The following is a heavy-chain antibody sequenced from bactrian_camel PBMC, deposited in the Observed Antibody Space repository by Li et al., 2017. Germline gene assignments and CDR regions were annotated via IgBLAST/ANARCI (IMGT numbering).Heavy chain of an antibody. CDR2: IDSSGGT. Sequence: HVQLVESGGGSVQAGGSLRLSCVVSGYTSSSNYNCMAWFRQAPGKEREGVAAIDSSGGTRYADSMKGRFTISKDNAKNTLYLQMNGLKPEDTAMYYCAAAAIGDGCPIDFPYWGHGTQVTVS. CDR3: AAAAIGDGCPIDFPY. J-gene: IGHJ6*01. D-gene: IGHD1*01. CDR1: GYTSSSNYNC. V-gene: IGHV3S26*01.